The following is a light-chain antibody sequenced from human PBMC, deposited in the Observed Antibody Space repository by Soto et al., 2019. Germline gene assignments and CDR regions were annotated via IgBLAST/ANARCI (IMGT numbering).Light chain of an antibody. Sequence: IGLTPPPTTPSLPPGESAPRSRSASQNVSRSCLAWYQQRPGQAPRLLIHGASSRATGTPDRISGSGSGTDFTLTISRLEPEDFAVYYCQQYGSSPPTFGQRTRLE. J-gene: IGKJ5*01. CDR3: QQYGSSPPT. CDR1: QNVSRSC. V-gene: IGKV3-20*01. CDR2: GAS.